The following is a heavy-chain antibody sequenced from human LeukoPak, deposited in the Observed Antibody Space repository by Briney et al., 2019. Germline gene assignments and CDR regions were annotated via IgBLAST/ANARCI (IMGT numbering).Heavy chain of an antibody. V-gene: IGHV3-20*04. D-gene: IGHD3-3*02. J-gene: IGHJ4*02. CDR2: INYNGAIT. CDR3: ARDRLGPSFSVSHFDL. Sequence: GRSLRLSCATSGFTFVDYGLSWVRRAPGKGLEWLCAINYNGAITDYADSVKGRFTISRDNAKNSLYLRMDSVRAEDTALYYCARDRLGPSFSVSHFDLWGQGTLVTVSS. CDR1: GFTFVDYG.